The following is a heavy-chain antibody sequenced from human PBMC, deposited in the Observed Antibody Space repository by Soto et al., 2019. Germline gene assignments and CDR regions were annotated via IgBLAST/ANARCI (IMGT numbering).Heavy chain of an antibody. V-gene: IGHV3-11*01. CDR3: GCLLKGYF. D-gene: IGHD2-15*01. Sequence: QVQLVESGGGLVKPGGSLRLSCAGSGFTFSDYYMSWLRQAPGKGLEWLSYITSNGRSVSYADSVKGRFTISRDNARESVYLLTACPRGAAEATAALGCLLKGYF. J-gene: IGHJ1*01. CDR2: ITSNGRSV. CDR1: GFTFSDYY.